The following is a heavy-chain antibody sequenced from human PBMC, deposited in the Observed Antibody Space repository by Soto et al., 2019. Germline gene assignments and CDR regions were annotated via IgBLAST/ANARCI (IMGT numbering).Heavy chain of an antibody. V-gene: IGHV4-31*03. Sequence: SETLSLTCTVSGGSISSGGYYWSWIRQHPGKGLEWIGYIYYSGSTYYNPSLKSRVTISVDTSKNQFSLKLSSVTAADTAVYYCARDHRPSTRPGGYYYYMDVWGKGTTVTVSS. CDR1: GGSISSGGYY. D-gene: IGHD2-2*01. CDR3: ARDHRPSTRPGGYYYYMDV. CDR2: IYYSGST. J-gene: IGHJ6*03.